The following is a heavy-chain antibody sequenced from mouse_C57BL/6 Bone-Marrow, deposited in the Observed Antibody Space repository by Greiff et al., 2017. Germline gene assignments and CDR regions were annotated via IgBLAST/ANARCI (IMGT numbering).Heavy chain of an antibody. CDR2: IYPTSGRT. CDR3: ARSGPLGRSFDY. Sequence: QVQLLQPGAELVKPGASVKMSCKASGYTFTSYWITWVKPRPGQGLEWIGDIYPTSGRTNYNEKFKSKAILTVDTSSNTAYMQLSSLTSEDSAVFYCARSGPLGRSFDYWGQGTTLTVSS. CDR1: GYTFTSYW. V-gene: IGHV1-55*01. D-gene: IGHD4-1*01. J-gene: IGHJ2*01.